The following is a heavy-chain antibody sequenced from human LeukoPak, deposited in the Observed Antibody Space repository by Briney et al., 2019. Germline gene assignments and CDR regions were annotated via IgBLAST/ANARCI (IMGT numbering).Heavy chain of an antibody. CDR2: INHSGST. J-gene: IGHJ4*02. D-gene: IGHD4-11*01. CDR3: ARGKDLYRPSFYFHS. CDR1: GGSFSGYY. V-gene: IGHV4-34*01. Sequence: SETLSLTCAVYGGSFSGYYWSWIRQPPGKGLEWVGEINHSGSTNYNPSLKSRVTISVDTSKNQFSLKLSSVTAADTAVYYCARGKDLYRPSFYFHSWGQGTLVTVS.